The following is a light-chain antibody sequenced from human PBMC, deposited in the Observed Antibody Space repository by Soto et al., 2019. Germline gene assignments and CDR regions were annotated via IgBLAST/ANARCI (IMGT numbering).Light chain of an antibody. Sequence: EIVLTQSPGTLSLSPGERDTLSCRASQSIASSYLAWFQQKPGQAPRLLIYGASSRATGIPDRFGGSGSPTDFTLTITILEPEDVAVYYCQQYGSSPRFTFGPWPKLDIK. CDR1: QSIASSY. CDR3: QQYGSSPRFT. J-gene: IGKJ3*01. V-gene: IGKV3-20*01. CDR2: GAS.